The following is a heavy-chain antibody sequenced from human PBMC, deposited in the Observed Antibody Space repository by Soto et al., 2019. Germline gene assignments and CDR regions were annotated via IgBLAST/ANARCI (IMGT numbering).Heavy chain of an antibody. CDR3: ARGQRSRVWYPPNWFDP. V-gene: IGHV1-69*01. Sequence: QVQLVQSGAEVKKPGSSVKVSCKASGGTFSSYAISWVRQAPGQGLEWMGGIIPIFGTANYAQKFQGRVTITADESTSTAYMELSSLRSEDTAVYYCARGQRSRVWYPPNWFDPWGQGTLVTVSS. CDR1: GGTFSSYA. D-gene: IGHD6-19*01. J-gene: IGHJ5*02. CDR2: IIPIFGTA.